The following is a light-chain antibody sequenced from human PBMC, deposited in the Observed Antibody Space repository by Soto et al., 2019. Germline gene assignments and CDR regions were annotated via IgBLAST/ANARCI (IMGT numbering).Light chain of an antibody. J-gene: IGKJ4*01. CDR3: MQAP. V-gene: IGKV2-28*01. CDR2: LDS. CDR1: QSLLHSNGYNY. Sequence: DIVMTQSPLSLPVTPGEPASFSCRSSQSLLHSNGYNYLDWYLQKTGQSSQLLIYLDSNRASGVSDRFSGSGSGTDLTLKISRVEAEDVGVYYCMQAPFGGGTKVEIK.